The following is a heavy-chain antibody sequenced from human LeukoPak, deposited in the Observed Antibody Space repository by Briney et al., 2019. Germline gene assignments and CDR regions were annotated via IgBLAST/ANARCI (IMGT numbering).Heavy chain of an antibody. D-gene: IGHD1-26*01. CDR2: IWYDGSNK. CDR3: ARGGWELL. CDR1: GFTFSRYG. V-gene: IGHV3-33*01. J-gene: IGHJ4*02. Sequence: GGSLRLSCAPSGFTFSRYGMHWVRQAPGKGLEWVAIIWYDGSNKYYADSVKGRFTISRDNSKNTLSLQMNSLRAEDTAVYYCARGGWELLGGQGTLVTVSS.